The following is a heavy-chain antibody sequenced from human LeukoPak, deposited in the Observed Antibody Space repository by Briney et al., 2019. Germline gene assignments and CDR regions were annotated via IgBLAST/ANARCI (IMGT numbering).Heavy chain of an antibody. CDR3: ARDIAAAEVGY. D-gene: IGHD6-13*01. Sequence: GASVTVSCKASGYTFTSYGISWVRQAPGQGLEWMGWMNPNSGNTGYAQKFQGRVTMTRNTSISTAYMELSSLRSEDTAVYYCARDIAAAEVGYWGQGTLVTVSS. CDR2: MNPNSGNT. J-gene: IGHJ4*02. V-gene: IGHV1-8*02. CDR1: GYTFTSYG.